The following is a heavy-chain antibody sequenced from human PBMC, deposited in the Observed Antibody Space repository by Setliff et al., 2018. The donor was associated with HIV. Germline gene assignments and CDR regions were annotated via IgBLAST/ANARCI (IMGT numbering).Heavy chain of an antibody. V-gene: IGHV4-61*02. CDR2: ISTTGST. Sequence: SATLSLTCTVSGGSITSGSGYWSWIRRPAGKGLEWIGRISTTGSTNYNPSLKSRVTISVDTSENQFSLKLSSVTAADTAVYYCARSRNSYVGGFGFWGQGTLVTVSS. CDR1: GGSITSGSGY. CDR3: ARSRNSYVGGFGF. J-gene: IGHJ4*02. D-gene: IGHD3-16*01.